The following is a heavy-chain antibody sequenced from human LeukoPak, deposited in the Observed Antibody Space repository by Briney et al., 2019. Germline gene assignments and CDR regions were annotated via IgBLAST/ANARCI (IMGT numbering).Heavy chain of an antibody. CDR1: GLTVSGNC. V-gene: IGHV3-66*01. Sequence: GGSLRLSCAASGLTVSGNCMNWVRQAPGKGLEWVSAIFTDDTTYYGDSVKGRFTISRDNSKNTLYLQMNSLRAEDTAVYYCARDAPNDAEAFLDYWGQGTLVSVSS. CDR2: IFTDDTT. CDR3: ARDAPNDAEAFLDY. D-gene: IGHD2-8*01. J-gene: IGHJ4*02.